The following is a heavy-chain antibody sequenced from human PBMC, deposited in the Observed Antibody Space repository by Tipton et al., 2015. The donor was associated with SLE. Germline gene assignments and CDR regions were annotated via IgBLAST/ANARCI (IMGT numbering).Heavy chain of an antibody. CDR3: ARFMRDGYNAEYYFDY. CDR2: VYYSGGT. J-gene: IGHJ4*02. D-gene: IGHD5-24*01. CDR1: GDSISSYY. V-gene: IGHV4-59*01. Sequence: TLSLTCTISGDSISSYYWNWIRQPPGKGLEWLGYVYYSGGTNYNPSVRSRATISVDTSRNQFSLTLNSVTAADTAVYFCARFMRDGYNAEYYFDYWGQGTLVTDSS.